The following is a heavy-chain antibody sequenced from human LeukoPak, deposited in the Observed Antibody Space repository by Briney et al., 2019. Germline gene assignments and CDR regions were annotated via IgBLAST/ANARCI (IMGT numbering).Heavy chain of an antibody. V-gene: IGHV1-18*01. J-gene: IGHJ4*02. CDR2: ISVYNGNT. CDR1: GYTFTSYG. CDR3: ARDIKTIAVAGTFDY. Sequence: HRASVKVSCKASGYTFTSYGISWVRQAPGQGLEWMGWISVYNGNTNYAQKLQGRVTMTTDTSTSTAYMELRSLRSDDTAVYYCARDIKTIAVAGTFDYWGQGTLVTVSS. D-gene: IGHD6-19*01.